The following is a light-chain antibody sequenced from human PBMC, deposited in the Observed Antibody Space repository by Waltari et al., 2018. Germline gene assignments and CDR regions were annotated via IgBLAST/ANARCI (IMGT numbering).Light chain of an antibody. J-gene: IGLJ2*01. V-gene: IGLV2-14*03. Sequence: QSALAQPASVSGSPGQSITISCTGTANDIGGYNYVSWYQQHPGLAPKLMIYDVSNRPSGVSNCFSGSKSGNTASLTISGLQAEDEADYYCSSYTSSSTYVLFGGGTKLTVL. CDR1: ANDIGGYNY. CDR2: DVS. CDR3: SSYTSSSTYVL.